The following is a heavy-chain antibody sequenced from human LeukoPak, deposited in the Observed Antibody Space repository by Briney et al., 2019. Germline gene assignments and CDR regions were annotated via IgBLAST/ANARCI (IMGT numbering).Heavy chain of an antibody. V-gene: IGHV3-15*01. D-gene: IGHD5-12*01. CDR1: GFTFSNAW. CDR2: IKSKTDGGTT. CDR3: TTVGDSGYDNFDY. J-gene: IGHJ4*02. Sequence: GGSLRLSCAASGFTFSNAWMSWVRQAPGKGLEWVGRIKSKTDGGTTDYAAPVKGRFTISRDDSKNTLYLRMNSLKTEDTAVYYCTTVGDSGYDNFDYWGQGTLVTVSS.